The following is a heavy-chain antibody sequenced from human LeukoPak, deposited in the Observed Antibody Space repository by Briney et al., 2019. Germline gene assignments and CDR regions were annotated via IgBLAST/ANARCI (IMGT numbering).Heavy chain of an antibody. CDR1: GLTFSSYA. CDR2: ISSSGDST. V-gene: IGHV3-23*01. J-gene: IGHJ4*02. CDR3: AKSLGSSWYGSDY. Sequence: PGGSLRLSCAASGLTFSSYAMSWVRQAPGKGLEWVSGISSSGDSTFYADSVKGRFTISRDNSKNTLYLQMNSLRAEDTAIYFCAKSLGSSWYGSDYWGQGTLVIVSS. D-gene: IGHD6-13*01.